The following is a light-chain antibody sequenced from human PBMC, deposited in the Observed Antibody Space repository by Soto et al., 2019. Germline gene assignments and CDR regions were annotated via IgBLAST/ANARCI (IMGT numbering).Light chain of an antibody. Sequence: QSAPTQPASVSGSPRQSITISCTGASSDVGGYTYVSWYQQHPGKAPKLIIYEVNNRPSGVSHRFSGSKSGNTASLTISGLQAEDEADYYCSSYTSSSTLYVFGTGTKVTVL. CDR1: SSDVGGYTY. CDR2: EVN. J-gene: IGLJ1*01. CDR3: SSYTSSSTLYV. V-gene: IGLV2-14*01.